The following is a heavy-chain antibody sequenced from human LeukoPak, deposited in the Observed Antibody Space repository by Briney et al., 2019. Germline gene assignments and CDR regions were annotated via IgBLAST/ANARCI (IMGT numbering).Heavy chain of an antibody. V-gene: IGHV4-4*02. Sequence: PSETLSLTCAVSGDSITSHNWWSWVRQSPGKGREWIGEIYHSGTTNYSPSLKSRVTISVDKSKNQSSLRLTSVTAADTAVYFCASCLFDYYYFDQWGQGTLVTVSS. CDR3: ASCLFDYYYFDQ. D-gene: IGHD3-10*01. J-gene: IGHJ4*02. CDR1: GDSITSHNW. CDR2: IYHSGTT.